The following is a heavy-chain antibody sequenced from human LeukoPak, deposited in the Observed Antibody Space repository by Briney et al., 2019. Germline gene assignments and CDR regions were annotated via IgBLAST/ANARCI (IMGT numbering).Heavy chain of an antibody. J-gene: IGHJ3*02. D-gene: IGHD3-22*01. V-gene: IGHV1-2*02. CDR3: ARDQVDDSSGYDDAFDI. Sequence: ASVKVSCKASGGTFTGYYMPWVRQAPGQGLEWIGWSNPNSGGTNYAQKFQGRVTMTRDTSISTAYMELSRLRSDDTAVYYCARDQVDDSSGYDDAFDIWGQGTMVTVSS. CDR1: GGTFTGYY. CDR2: SNPNSGGT.